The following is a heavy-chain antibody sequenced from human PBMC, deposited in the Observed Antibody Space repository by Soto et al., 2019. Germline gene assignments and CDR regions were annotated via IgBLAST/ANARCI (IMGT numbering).Heavy chain of an antibody. D-gene: IGHD3-3*01. CDR1: GFSFSSYA. J-gene: IGHJ5*02. Sequence: GGSLRLSCAASGFSFSSYAISWVRRAPGKGLEWVSSIGGRGGSTYYADSVKGRFTISRDNSKNTVYLQMNSLRVEDTAVYYCAKRGDYDFWSSSNNWLDPWGQGTLVTVSS. CDR2: IGGRGGST. V-gene: IGHV3-23*01. CDR3: AKRGDYDFWSSSNNWLDP.